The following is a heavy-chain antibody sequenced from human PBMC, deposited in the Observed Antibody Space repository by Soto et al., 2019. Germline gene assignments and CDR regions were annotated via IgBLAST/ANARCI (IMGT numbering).Heavy chain of an antibody. Sequence: ASVKVSCKVSGYTLTELSMHWVRQAPGKGLEWIGGFDPEDGETIYAQKFQGRVTMTEDTSTDTAYMELSSLRSEDTAVYYCATDPNPRYSSSWYNWFDPWGQGTLVTVSS. CDR3: ATDPNPRYSSSWYNWFDP. CDR1: GYTLTELS. CDR2: FDPEDGET. J-gene: IGHJ5*02. V-gene: IGHV1-24*01. D-gene: IGHD6-13*01.